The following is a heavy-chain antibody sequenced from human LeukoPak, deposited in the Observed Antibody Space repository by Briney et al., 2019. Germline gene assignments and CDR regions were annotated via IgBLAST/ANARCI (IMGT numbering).Heavy chain of an antibody. CDR2: INPSGGST. D-gene: IGHD3-3*01. J-gene: IGHJ5*02. CDR1: GYTFTSYY. CDR3: ARDGVGDNWFDP. V-gene: IGHV1-46*01. Sequence: GASVKVSCKASGYTFTSYYMHWVRQAPGQGLEWMGIINPSGGSTSYAQKFQGRVTMTRDVSTSTVYMELSSLRSEDTAVYYCARDGVGDNWFDPWGQGTLVTVSS.